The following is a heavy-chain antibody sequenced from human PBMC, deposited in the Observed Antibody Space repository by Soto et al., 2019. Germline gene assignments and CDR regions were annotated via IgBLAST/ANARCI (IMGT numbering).Heavy chain of an antibody. J-gene: IGHJ6*02. V-gene: IGHV3-48*02. CDR3: ASPSKSAGYYYYGMDV. CDR1: GFTFSSYS. CDR2: ISSSSSTI. Sequence: GRSLRLSCAASGFTFSSYSMNWVRQAPGKGLEWVSYISSSSSTIYYADSVKGRFTISRDNAKNSLYLQMNSLRDEDTAVYYCASPSKSAGYYYYGMDVWGQGTTVTVSS.